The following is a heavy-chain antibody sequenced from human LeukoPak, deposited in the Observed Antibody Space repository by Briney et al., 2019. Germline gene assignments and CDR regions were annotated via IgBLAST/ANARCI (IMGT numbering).Heavy chain of an antibody. CDR3: ARYIGYCTGYSCDRYFQH. V-gene: IGHV3-7*03. CDR1: GFTFSSYW. J-gene: IGHJ1*01. Sequence: GGSLRLSCAASGFTFSSYWMSWVRQAPGKGLEWVANIKQDGSEKYYVDSVKGRFTISRDNAKNSLYLQMNSLRAEDTAVYYCARYIGYCTGYSCDRYFQHWGQGTLVTVSS. D-gene: IGHD2-8*02. CDR2: IKQDGSEK.